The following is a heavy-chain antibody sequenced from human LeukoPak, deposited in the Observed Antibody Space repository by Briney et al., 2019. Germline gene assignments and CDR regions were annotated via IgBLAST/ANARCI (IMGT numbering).Heavy chain of an antibody. CDR3: AKGRESATSSFDY. V-gene: IGHV3-23*01. Sequence: PGGPLRLPYAVSGFTFSIFAMIWSPQAPGKGREGFSTISESGDSTYYADCVKGRFTISRDNSKDTLYLQMNSLRVEDAAVYYCAKGRESATSSFDYWGQGTLVTVSS. CDR1: GFTFSIFA. J-gene: IGHJ4*02. D-gene: IGHD5-12*01. CDR2: ISESGDST.